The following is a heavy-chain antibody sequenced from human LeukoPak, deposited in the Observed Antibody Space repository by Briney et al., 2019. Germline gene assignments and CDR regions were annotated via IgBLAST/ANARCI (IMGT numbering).Heavy chain of an antibody. CDR3: AKAFNYGSGYNYKTFDS. CDR1: GFTFSYYA. Sequence: AGGSLSLSCAASGFTFSYYAMSWVRQAPGEGLEWVSGITGTDGSTYYADSVKGRFTISRDNSKSTLYLQMNCLRAEDTALYYCAKAFNYGSGYNYKTFDSWGLGSLVTVSS. CDR2: ITGTDGST. J-gene: IGHJ4*02. D-gene: IGHD3-10*01. V-gene: IGHV3-23*01.